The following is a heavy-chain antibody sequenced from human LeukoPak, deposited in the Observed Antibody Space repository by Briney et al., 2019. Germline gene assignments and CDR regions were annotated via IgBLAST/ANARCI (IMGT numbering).Heavy chain of an antibody. CDR2: ISPNSGGT. D-gene: IGHD2-15*01. J-gene: IGHJ4*02. Sequence: ASVKVSCKASGYTFTGYYMHWVRQAPGQGXXWMGXISPNSGGTNYAQKFQGRVTMTRDTSISTAYMELSRLRSDDTAVYYCARDLGDPDCSGGSCHTDYWGQGTLVTVSS. CDR3: ARDLGDPDCSGGSCHTDY. CDR1: GYTFTGYY. V-gene: IGHV1-2*02.